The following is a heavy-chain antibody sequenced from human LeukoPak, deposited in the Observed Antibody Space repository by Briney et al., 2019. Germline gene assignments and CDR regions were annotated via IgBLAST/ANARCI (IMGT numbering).Heavy chain of an antibody. CDR3: ARGHSSSSGIDY. J-gene: IGHJ4*02. Sequence: ASVKVSCKASGYTFTSYDINWVRQATGQGLEWMGWMNPNSGNTGYAQKFQGRVTMTRNTSISTAYMGLSSLRSEDTAVYYCARGHSSSSGIDYWGQGTLVTVSS. CDR2: MNPNSGNT. D-gene: IGHD6-13*01. CDR1: GYTFTSYD. V-gene: IGHV1-8*01.